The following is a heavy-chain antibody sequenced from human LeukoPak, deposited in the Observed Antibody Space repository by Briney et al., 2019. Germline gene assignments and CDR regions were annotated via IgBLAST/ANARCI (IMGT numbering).Heavy chain of an antibody. CDR2: IYGSGST. D-gene: IGHD3-22*01. V-gene: IGHV4-4*07. J-gene: IGHJ4*02. Sequence: PSETLSLTCTVSGGSISSYYWSWIRQPAGKGLEWIGRIYGSGSTNYNPSLQSRVTISVDTPKNQFSLKLSSVTAAGTAVYYCARAHYYDSSGYYVWGQGTLVTVSS. CDR1: GGSISSYY. CDR3: ARAHYYDSSGYYV.